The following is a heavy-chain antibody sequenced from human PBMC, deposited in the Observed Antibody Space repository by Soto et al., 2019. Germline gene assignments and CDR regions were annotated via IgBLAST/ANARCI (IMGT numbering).Heavy chain of an antibody. CDR3: AKVGDPTYYYYYYAMDV. D-gene: IGHD2-21*02. CDR1: GFTFSSYA. J-gene: IGHJ6*02. Sequence: GGSLRLSCAASGFTFSSYAMSWVRQGPGKGLEWVSVISGSGVDTYYADSVKGRFTISRDSAKKTLYLQMNSLRADDTAVYYCAKVGDPTYYYYYYAMDVWGQGTTVTVSS. CDR2: ISGSGVDT. V-gene: IGHV3-23*01.